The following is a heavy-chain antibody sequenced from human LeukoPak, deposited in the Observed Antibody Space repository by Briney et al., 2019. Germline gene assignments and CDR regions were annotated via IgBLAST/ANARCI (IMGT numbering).Heavy chain of an antibody. Sequence: QPGRSLRLSCAASGFTFSSYAMHWVRQAPGKGLEWVAVISYDGSNKYHADSVKGRFTISRDNSKNTLYLQMNSLRAEDTAVYYCAREDLYDYVWGSYRLNYFDYWGREPWSPSPQ. D-gene: IGHD3-16*02. CDR1: GFTFSSYA. CDR3: AREDLYDYVWGSYRLNYFDY. CDR2: ISYDGSNK. V-gene: IGHV3-30-3*01. J-gene: IGHJ4*02.